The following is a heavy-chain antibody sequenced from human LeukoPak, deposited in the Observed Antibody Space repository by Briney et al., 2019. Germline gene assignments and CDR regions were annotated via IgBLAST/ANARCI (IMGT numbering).Heavy chain of an antibody. CDR2: ISHIGSAI. CDR3: ARDHMSF. J-gene: IGHJ4*02. Sequence: QPGGSLRLSCEVSGFSFGAYEMNWVRQAPGKGLEWVSLISHIGSAINYADSVKGRFVISRDNAKNSLFLQMSSLRVEDTATYYCARDHMSFWGQGTLVTVSS. V-gene: IGHV3-48*03. D-gene: IGHD3-10*01. CDR1: GFSFGAYE.